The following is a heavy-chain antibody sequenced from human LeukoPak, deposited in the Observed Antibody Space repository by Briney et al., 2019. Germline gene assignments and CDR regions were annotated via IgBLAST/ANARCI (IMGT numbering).Heavy chain of an antibody. D-gene: IGHD5-12*01. V-gene: IGHV1-8*01. Sequence: ASVTVSCKASGYTFTNYDINWVRQATGQGLEWMGWMNPNSGNTGYAQKFQGRVTMTRNTSISTAYMELSSLRSEDTAVYYCARPPSGYEYYYYYGMDVWGQGTTVTAS. CDR2: MNPNSGNT. CDR1: GYTFTNYD. CDR3: ARPPSGYEYYYYYGMDV. J-gene: IGHJ6*02.